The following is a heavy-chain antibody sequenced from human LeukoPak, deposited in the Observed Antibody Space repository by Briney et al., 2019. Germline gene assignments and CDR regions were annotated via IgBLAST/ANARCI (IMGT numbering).Heavy chain of an antibody. J-gene: IGHJ4*01. CDR2: ISSSGGGT. D-gene: IGHD6-19*01. Sequence: GGSLRLSCVASGFTFGTYAMSWVRQAPGKGLEWVSAISSSGGGTYYADSVKGRFTISRDTSKNTLYLQMNSLRAEDTAVYYCAKGIYSSGWSYFDYWGHGTLVTVSS. CDR1: GFTFGTYA. CDR3: AKGIYSSGWSYFDY. V-gene: IGHV3-23*01.